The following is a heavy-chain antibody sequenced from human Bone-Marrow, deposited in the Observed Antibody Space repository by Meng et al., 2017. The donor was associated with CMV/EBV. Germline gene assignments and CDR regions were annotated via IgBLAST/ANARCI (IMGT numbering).Heavy chain of an antibody. CDR1: GFTFSGSA. Sequence: GGSLRLSCAASGFTFSGSAMHWVRQASGKGLEWVGRIRSKANSYATAYAASVKGRFTISRDDSKNTAYLQMNSLKTEDAAVYYCTRWHYYGSGSYYNAYYYYYYGMDVWGQGTTVTVSS. J-gene: IGHJ6*02. D-gene: IGHD3-10*01. CDR3: TRWHYYGSGSYYNAYYYYYYGMDV. V-gene: IGHV3-73*01. CDR2: IRSKANSYAT.